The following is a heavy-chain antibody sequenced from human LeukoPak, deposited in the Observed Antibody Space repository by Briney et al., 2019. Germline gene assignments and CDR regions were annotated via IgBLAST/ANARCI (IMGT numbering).Heavy chain of an antibody. J-gene: IGHJ4*02. CDR3: ARRGGYYDSSGYPEPYFDY. Sequence: SETLSLTCAVYGGSFSGYYWSWIRQPPGKGLEWIGSIYYSGSTYYNPSLKSRVTISVDTSKNQFSLKLSSVTAADTAVYYCARRGGYYDSSGYPEPYFDYWGQGTLVTVSS. D-gene: IGHD3-22*01. CDR2: IYYSGST. CDR1: GGSFSGYY. V-gene: IGHV4-34*01.